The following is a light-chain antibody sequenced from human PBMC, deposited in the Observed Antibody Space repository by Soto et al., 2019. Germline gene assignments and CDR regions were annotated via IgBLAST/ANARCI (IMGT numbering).Light chain of an antibody. J-gene: IGKJ1*01. CDR3: QKYNTAPQT. Sequence: DIQMTQSPSSLSASVGDRVTITCRASQGIIDYVAWFQQKPGKAPKLLIYAASTLQPGVPSRFSGSGSGTDCTLTIRSLQPEDVATYSCQKYNTAPQTFGPGTKVEIK. V-gene: IGKV1-27*01. CDR1: QGIIDY. CDR2: AAS.